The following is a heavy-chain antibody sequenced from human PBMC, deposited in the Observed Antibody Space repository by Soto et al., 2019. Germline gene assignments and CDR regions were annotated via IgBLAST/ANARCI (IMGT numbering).Heavy chain of an antibody. CDR2: INAGNGNT. CDR3: ARDQTVGDGYNFAFDI. Sequence: ASVKVSCKASGYTFTSYAMHWVRQAPGQRLEWMGWINAGNGNTKYSQKFQGRVTITRDTSASTAYMELSSLRSEDTAVYYCARDQTVGDGYNFAFDIWGQGTIVTVSS. J-gene: IGHJ3*02. CDR1: GYTFTSYA. V-gene: IGHV1-3*01. D-gene: IGHD5-12*01.